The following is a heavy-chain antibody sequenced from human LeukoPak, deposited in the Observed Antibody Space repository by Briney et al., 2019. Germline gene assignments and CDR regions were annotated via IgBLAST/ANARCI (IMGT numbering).Heavy chain of an antibody. CDR2: IIPIFGTA. J-gene: IGHJ4*02. Sequence: ASVKVSCKASRGTFSSYAISWVRQAPGQGLEWMGGIIPIFGTANYAQKFQGRVTITADKSTSTAYMELSSLRSEDTAVYYCARAPWKSSSWYYLDYWGQGTLVTVSS. V-gene: IGHV1-69*06. CDR1: RGTFSSYA. D-gene: IGHD6-13*01. CDR3: ARAPWKSSSWYYLDY.